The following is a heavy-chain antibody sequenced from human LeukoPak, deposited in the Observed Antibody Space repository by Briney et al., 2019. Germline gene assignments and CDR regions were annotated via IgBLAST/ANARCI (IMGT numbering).Heavy chain of an antibody. Sequence: GGSLRLSCAASGYTFSNSAMGWVRQAPGKGLEWVSSISDSGSGTFYPDSVKGRFTISRDNSKNMLYLQMNSLRIDDTAVYYCAKRQLRGDSSYYFDYWGQGTLVTVSS. CDR1: GYTFSNSA. CDR3: AKRQLRGDSSYYFDY. J-gene: IGHJ4*02. D-gene: IGHD3-16*01. V-gene: IGHV3-23*01. CDR2: ISDSGSGT.